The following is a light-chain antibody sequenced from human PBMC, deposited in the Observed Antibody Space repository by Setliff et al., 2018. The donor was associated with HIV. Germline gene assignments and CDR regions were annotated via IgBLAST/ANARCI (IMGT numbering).Light chain of an antibody. CDR2: STN. CDR1: SGSVSTTYY. CDR3: VLFTGDTFV. J-gene: IGLJ1*01. V-gene: IGLV8-61*01. Sequence: QTVVTQEPSFSVSPGGTVTLTCGLSSGSVSTTYYPTWYQQTPGQAPRTLIYSTNSRSSGVPDRFSGSILGNKAALTITGAQAYDESDYYCVLFTGDTFVFGSGTKVTVL.